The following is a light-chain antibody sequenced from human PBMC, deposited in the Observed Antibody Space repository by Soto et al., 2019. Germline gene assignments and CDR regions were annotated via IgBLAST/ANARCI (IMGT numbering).Light chain of an antibody. Sequence: EIVITQSPSPPSVSPGERSPLSCRASQSVSSKLAWYRQRPGQAPRLVIYDTSTRATGVPARFSGSGSETEFTLTISSLQSEDFGVYYCQQYNDWFSITFGQGTRLEIK. V-gene: IGKV3-15*01. J-gene: IGKJ5*01. CDR3: QQYNDWFSIT. CDR2: DTS. CDR1: QSVSSK.